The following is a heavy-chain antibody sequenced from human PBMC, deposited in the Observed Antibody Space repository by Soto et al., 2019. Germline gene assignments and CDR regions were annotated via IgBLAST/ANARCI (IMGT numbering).Heavy chain of an antibody. V-gene: IGHV1-2*02. CDR1: GYTFTSYY. J-gene: IGHJ4*02. Sequence: ASVKVSCKASGYTFTSYYIHWVRQAPGQGLEWMGWINPITGGTNYAPKFQGRVTMTRDTSITTAYMELSRLRSDDTAVYYCARNYYDSSDRDYLDSWGQGTLVTVSS. D-gene: IGHD3-22*01. CDR3: ARNYYDSSDRDYLDS. CDR2: INPITGGT.